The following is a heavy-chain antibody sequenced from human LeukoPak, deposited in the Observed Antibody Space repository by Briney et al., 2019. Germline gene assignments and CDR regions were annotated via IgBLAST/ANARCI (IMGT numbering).Heavy chain of an antibody. D-gene: IGHD6-13*01. CDR2: IRYDGSNK. CDR1: GFPFSSYG. Sequence: PGGSLRLSCAASGFPFSSYGMHWVRQAPGKGLEWVAFIRYDGSNKYYADSVKGRFTISRDNSKNTLYLQMNSLRAEDTAVYYCAKDFVYSSPEGIGIDYWGQGTLVTVSS. J-gene: IGHJ4*02. V-gene: IGHV3-30*02. CDR3: AKDFVYSSPEGIGIDY.